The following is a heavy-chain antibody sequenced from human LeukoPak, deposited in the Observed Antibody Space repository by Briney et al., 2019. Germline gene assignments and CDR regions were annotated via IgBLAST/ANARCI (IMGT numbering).Heavy chain of an antibody. D-gene: IGHD6-19*01. CDR1: GGSISSSSHY. CDR3: ARYRIAVTGENFDF. Sequence: SETLSLTCTVSGGSISSSSHYWGGIRQPPGTGLEWIGSMYYSGSTYYNPSLKSRVTISVDTSKNQFSLKVSSVTAADTAVYYCARYRIAVTGENFDFWGQGILVTVSS. V-gene: IGHV4-39*07. CDR2: MYYSGST. J-gene: IGHJ4*02.